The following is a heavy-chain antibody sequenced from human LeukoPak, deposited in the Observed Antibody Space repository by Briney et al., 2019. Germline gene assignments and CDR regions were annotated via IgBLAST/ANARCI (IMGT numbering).Heavy chain of an antibody. CDR3: ARHPPGPLRYFDWLSGWFDP. J-gene: IGHJ5*02. D-gene: IGHD3-9*01. Sequence: SETLSLTCAVYGGSFSGYYWSWIRQPPGKGLEWIGEINHSGSTNYNPSLKSRVTISVDTSKNQFSLKLSSVTAADTAVYYCARHPPGPLRYFDWLSGWFDPWGQGTLVTVSS. V-gene: IGHV4-34*01. CDR2: INHSGST. CDR1: GGSFSGYY.